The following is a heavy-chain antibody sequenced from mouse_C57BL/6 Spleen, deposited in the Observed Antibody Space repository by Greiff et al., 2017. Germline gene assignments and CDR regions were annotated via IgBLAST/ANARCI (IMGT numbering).Heavy chain of an antibody. CDR3: ARSDSSGPFAY. D-gene: IGHD3-2*02. Sequence: VQLQQSGPGLVQPSQSLSITCTVSGFSLTSYGVHWVRQSPGKGLEWLGVIWSGGSTDYNAAFISRLSISKDNSKSQVFFKMNSLQADDTAIYYCARSDSSGPFAYWGQGTLVTVSA. V-gene: IGHV2-2*01. CDR1: GFSLTSYG. CDR2: IWSGGST. J-gene: IGHJ3*01.